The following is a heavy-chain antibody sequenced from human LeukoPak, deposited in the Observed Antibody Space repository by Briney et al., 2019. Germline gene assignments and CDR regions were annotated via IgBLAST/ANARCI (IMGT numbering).Heavy chain of an antibody. CDR3: ARRRYFDY. CDR2: INHSGST. J-gene: IGHJ4*02. CDR1: GGSFSGYY. V-gene: IGHV4-34*01. Sequence: SETLSLTCAVYGGSFSGYYWSWIRQPPGKGLEWIGEINHSGSTNYNPSLKSRVTISVDTSKNQISLKLSSVTAADTAVYYCARRRYFDYWGQGTLVTVSS.